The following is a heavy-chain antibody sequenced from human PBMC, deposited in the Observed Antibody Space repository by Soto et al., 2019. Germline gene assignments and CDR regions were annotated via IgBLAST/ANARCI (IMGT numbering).Heavy chain of an antibody. D-gene: IGHD2-15*01. V-gene: IGHV1-69*13. J-gene: IGHJ6*02. Sequence: SVKVSCKASGGTFSSYAISWVRQAPGQGLEWMGVIIPIFGTANYAQEFQGRVTITADESTSTAYMELSSLRSEDTAVYYCARVRIDCSGGSCYNDCMDVWGRGTTVTVAS. CDR1: GGTFSSYA. CDR3: ARVRIDCSGGSCYNDCMDV. CDR2: IIPIFGTA.